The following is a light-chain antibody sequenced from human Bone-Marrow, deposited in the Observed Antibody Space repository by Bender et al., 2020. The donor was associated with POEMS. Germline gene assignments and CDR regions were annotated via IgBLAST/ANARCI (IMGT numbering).Light chain of an antibody. CDR1: SSVVGSYNL. J-gene: IGLJ2*01. V-gene: IGLV2-23*02. CDR3: CSYAGSHVV. Sequence: QSALTQPASVSGSPGQSITISCSGTSSVVGSYNLVSWYQQHPGKAPKLMIYEVNKRPSGVSYRFSGSKSGNTASLTISGLQAEDEADYYCCSYAGSHVVFGGGTKLTVL. CDR2: EVN.